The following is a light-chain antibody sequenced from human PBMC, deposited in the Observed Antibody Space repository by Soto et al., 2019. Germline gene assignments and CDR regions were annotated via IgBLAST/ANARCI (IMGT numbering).Light chain of an antibody. Sequence: SYELTQPPSVSVAPGKTARIPCGGNNVGSKSVHWYQQRPGQAPVLVIYYDSDRPSGIPERFSGSNSGNTATLTITRVEAGDEADYYCQVWESSSDHLVVFGGGTKLTVL. CDR1: NVGSKS. V-gene: IGLV3-21*01. CDR2: YDS. CDR3: QVWESSSDHLVV. J-gene: IGLJ2*01.